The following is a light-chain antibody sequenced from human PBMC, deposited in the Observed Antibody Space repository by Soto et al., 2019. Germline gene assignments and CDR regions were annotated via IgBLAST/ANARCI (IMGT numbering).Light chain of an antibody. J-gene: IGKJ4*01. V-gene: IGKV1-9*01. CDR1: RAISSY. Sequence: IQLTQSPSSLSASVGDRVTFPCRASRAISSYLSWYHQKPEEAPKLLINAASTLQSGVPSRFSGGGSGTDFTLTISSLQPEDFATYYCQQVNSYLPLTFGGGTKVEIK. CDR2: AAS. CDR3: QQVNSYLPLT.